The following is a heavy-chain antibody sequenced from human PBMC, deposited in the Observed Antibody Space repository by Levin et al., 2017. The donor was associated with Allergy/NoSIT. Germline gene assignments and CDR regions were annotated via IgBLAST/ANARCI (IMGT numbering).Heavy chain of an antibody. CDR1: GFTFSDFY. J-gene: IGHJ4*02. CDR2: ISGDGGTK. V-gene: IGHV3-11*01. D-gene: IGHD3-22*01. Sequence: GESLKISCAASGFTFSDFYMSWIRQAPGKGLEWVSYISGDGGTKHYADSVKGRFTISGDNAKNSLYLQMDSLRAEDTAVYYCVRDAHYYDNSGSGDYWGQGTLVSVSS. CDR3: VRDAHYYDNSGSGDY.